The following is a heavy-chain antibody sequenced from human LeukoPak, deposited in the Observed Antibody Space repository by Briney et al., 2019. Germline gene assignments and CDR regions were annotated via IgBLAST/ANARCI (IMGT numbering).Heavy chain of an antibody. Sequence: GGSLRLSCAVSGFTFSSYVMSWVRQAPGKGLEWVSGISGSGGNTYYADSVKGRFTISRDKSKNTLYLQMNSLRAEDTAVYYCARVGDGYTNGGLDYWGQGTLVTVSS. V-gene: IGHV3-23*01. CDR1: GFTFSSYV. CDR3: ARVGDGYTNGGLDY. J-gene: IGHJ4*02. D-gene: IGHD5-24*01. CDR2: ISGSGGNT.